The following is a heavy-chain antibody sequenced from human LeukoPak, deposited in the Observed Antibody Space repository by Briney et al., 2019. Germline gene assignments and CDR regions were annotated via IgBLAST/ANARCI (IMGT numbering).Heavy chain of an antibody. D-gene: IGHD3-22*01. CDR2: ISSSGSSI. V-gene: IGHV3-48*03. CDR3: ARDSHKFDSSGYYPDAFDI. J-gene: IGHJ3*02. Sequence: GGSLRLSCAASGLTFSSYEMNWVRQAPGKGLEWVSYISSSGSSIYYADSVKGRFTISRDNAKKSLYLQMHSLRAEDTAVHYCARDSHKFDSSGYYPDAFDIWGQGTMVTVSS. CDR1: GLTFSSYE.